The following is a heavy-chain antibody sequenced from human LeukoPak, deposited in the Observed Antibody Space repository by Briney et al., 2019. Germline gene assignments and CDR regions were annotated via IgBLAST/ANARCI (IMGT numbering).Heavy chain of an antibody. V-gene: IGHV3-20*04. J-gene: IGHJ4*02. CDR1: GFTFDDYG. D-gene: IGHD3-22*01. Sequence: GGSLRLSCAASGFTFDDYGMSWVRQAPGKGLEWVSGINWNGGSTAYADSVKGRFNISRDNAKNSLYLQMNSLIAEDTSLHYCSRGFGGYYNYYWGQGTLVTVSS. CDR3: SRGFGGYYNYY. CDR2: INWNGGST.